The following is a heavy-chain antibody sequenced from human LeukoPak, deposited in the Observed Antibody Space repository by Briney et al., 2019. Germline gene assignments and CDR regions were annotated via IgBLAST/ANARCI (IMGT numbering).Heavy chain of an antibody. Sequence: GGSLRLSCAASGVTVNSNYMSWVRQAPGKGLEWVSVVSSGGTTYYANSVKGRFTISRDNSKNTLYLQMNSLRAEDTAVYYCAKAQIVGATHDAFDIWGQGTMVTVSS. V-gene: IGHV3-53*01. J-gene: IGHJ3*02. CDR3: AKAQIVGATHDAFDI. CDR2: VSSGGTT. D-gene: IGHD1-26*01. CDR1: GVTVNSNY.